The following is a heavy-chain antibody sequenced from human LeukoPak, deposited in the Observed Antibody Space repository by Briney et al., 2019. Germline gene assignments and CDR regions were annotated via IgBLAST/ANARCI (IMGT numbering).Heavy chain of an antibody. CDR1: GYTFTTYA. V-gene: IGHV1-2*02. CDR3: ARALEGPYSSSPLDF. CDR2: MTPNSVAT. Sequence: ASVKVSCKASGYTFTTYAMNWVRQAPGQGLEWMGWMTPNSVATKYAQKFQGRVTMTKDTSINTAYMDLRRLRPDDTAVYYCARALEGPYSSSPLDFWGPGTLVSVSS. J-gene: IGHJ4*02. D-gene: IGHD3-22*01.